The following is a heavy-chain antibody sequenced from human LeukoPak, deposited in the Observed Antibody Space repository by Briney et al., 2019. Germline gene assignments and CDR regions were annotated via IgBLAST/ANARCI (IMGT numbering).Heavy chain of an antibody. V-gene: IGHV1-69*05. D-gene: IGHD5-18*01. CDR2: IIPIFGTA. Sequence: ASVKVSCKASGGTFSSYAISWVRQAPGQVLEWMGGIIPIFGTANYAQKFQGRVTITTDESTSTAYMELSSLRSEDTAVYYCARDTWFRRDSYGLFDYWGQGTLVTVSS. CDR3: ARDTWFRRDSYGLFDY. J-gene: IGHJ4*02. CDR1: GGTFSSYA.